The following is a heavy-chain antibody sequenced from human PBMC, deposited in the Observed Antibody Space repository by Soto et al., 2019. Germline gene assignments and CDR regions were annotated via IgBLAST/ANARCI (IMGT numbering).Heavy chain of an antibody. CDR2: INSDESRT. D-gene: IGHD2-21*01. CDR1: GFTFSSYW. V-gene: IGHV3-74*01. Sequence: EVQLVESGGGLVQPGGSLRLSCAASGFTFSSYWMHWVRQAPGKGLVWVSRINSDESRTNNADSVKGRFTNSRDNAKNTPYLQMNSLRVEETAVYYCARGVRGAYGLDIWGQGTMVTVSS. J-gene: IGHJ3*02. CDR3: ARGVRGAYGLDI.